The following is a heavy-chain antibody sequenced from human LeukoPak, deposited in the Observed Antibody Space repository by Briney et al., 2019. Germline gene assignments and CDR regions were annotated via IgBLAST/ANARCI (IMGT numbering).Heavy chain of an antibody. D-gene: IGHD6-19*01. CDR3: AKAGIAVPATPEY. Sequence: GGSLRLSCAASGFTFSGYAMNWVRQAPGKGLEWLSHISSTGGTIYYADSVKGRLTVSRDNSKNTLYLQMNSLRAEDTAVYYCAKAGIAVPATPEYCGQGTQVTVSS. V-gene: IGHV3-48*03. J-gene: IGHJ4*02. CDR1: GFTFSGYA. CDR2: ISSTGGTI.